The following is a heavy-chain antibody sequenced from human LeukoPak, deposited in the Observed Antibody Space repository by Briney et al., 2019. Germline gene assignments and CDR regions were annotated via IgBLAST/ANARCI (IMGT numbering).Heavy chain of an antibody. CDR3: ARGTTYCSSTSCHYYYYGMDV. D-gene: IGHD2-2*01. J-gene: IGHJ6*02. CDR1: GGSISSGGYY. CDR2: IYYSGST. Sequence: SETLSLTCNVSGGSISSGGYYWSWIRQHPGKGLEWIGYIYYSGSTYYNPSLKSRATISVDTSKNQFSLKLSSVTAADTAVYYCARGTTYCSSTSCHYYYYGMDVWGQGTTVTVSS. V-gene: IGHV4-31*03.